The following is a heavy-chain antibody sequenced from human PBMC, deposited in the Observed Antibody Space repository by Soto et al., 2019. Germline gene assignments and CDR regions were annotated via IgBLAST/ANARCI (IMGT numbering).Heavy chain of an antibody. J-gene: IGHJ3*01. V-gene: IGHV3-21*04. Sequence: GSLRLSCAASGFSFSGYNMNWVRQAPGKGLEWVSSISGDSNYIYYADSVQGRFTISRDNAKNSVYLQMNSLRAEDTAVYYCARVVYFDRSAYGLWGQGTMVTVSS. CDR2: ISGDSNYI. CDR3: ARVVYFDRSAYGL. D-gene: IGHD3-22*01. CDR1: GFSFSGYN.